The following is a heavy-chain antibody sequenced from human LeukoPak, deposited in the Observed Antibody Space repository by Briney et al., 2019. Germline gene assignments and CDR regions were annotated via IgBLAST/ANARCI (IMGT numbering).Heavy chain of an antibody. CDR1: GGSFSGYY. J-gene: IGHJ4*02. CDR3: ARGRGYSGYDYN. V-gene: IGHV4-34*01. D-gene: IGHD5-12*01. CDR2: INHSGST. Sequence: SETLSLTCAVYGGSFSGYYWSWIRQPPGKGLEWIGEINHSGSTNYNPSLKSRVTISVDTSKNQFSLKPSSVTAADTAVYYCARGRGYSGYDYNWGQGTLVTVSS.